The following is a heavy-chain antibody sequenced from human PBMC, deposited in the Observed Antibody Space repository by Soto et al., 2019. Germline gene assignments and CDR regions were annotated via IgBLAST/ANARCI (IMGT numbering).Heavy chain of an antibody. CDR2: ISYDGSNK. J-gene: IGHJ1*01. D-gene: IGHD2-21*02. V-gene: IGHV3-30*18. CDR1: GFTFSSYG. CDR3: AKDGYGGNSEYIHH. Sequence: QVQLVESGGGVVQPGKSLRLSCAASGFTFSSYGMHWVRQAPGKGLEWVTLISYDGSNKYYADSVKGRFTISRDNSKNTVYLQMNSLRLEDTALYYCAKDGYGGNSEYIHHWGQGTLVTVSS.